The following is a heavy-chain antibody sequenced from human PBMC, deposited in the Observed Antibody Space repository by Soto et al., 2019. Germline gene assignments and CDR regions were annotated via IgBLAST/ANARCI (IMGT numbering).Heavy chain of an antibody. CDR2: ISYDGSNK. D-gene: IGHD4-17*01. J-gene: IGHJ4*01. CDR3: EKDPLPLDYGDSESFFDY. CDR1: GFTFSSYG. Sequence: QVQLVESGGGVVQPGGSLRLSCAASGFTFSSYGMHWVRQAPGKGLEWVAVISYDGSNKYYADSVNGRFTISRDNSKNTRYLQMNSVRAEDTAVYYCEKDPLPLDYGDSESFFDYLGQGTLVTLSS. V-gene: IGHV3-30*18.